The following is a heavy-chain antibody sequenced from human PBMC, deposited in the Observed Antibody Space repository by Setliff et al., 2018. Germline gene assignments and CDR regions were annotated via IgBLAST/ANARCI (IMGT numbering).Heavy chain of an antibody. D-gene: IGHD2-21*01. CDR1: GGSFSNYY. CDR2: INDSGTT. V-gene: IGHV4-34*01. Sequence: SETMSLTCTVYGGSFSNYYWGWIRQSPGKGLEWIGEINDSGTTNYSPSLKSRVTISSDTSKNVISLKLNSVTAADTAVYFCAREYVVISFVRNTHSHYGMDVWGQGTTVTVSS. J-gene: IGHJ6*02. CDR3: AREYVVISFVRNTHSHYGMDV.